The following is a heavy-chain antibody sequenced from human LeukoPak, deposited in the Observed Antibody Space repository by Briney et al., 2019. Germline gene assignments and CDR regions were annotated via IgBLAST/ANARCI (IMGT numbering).Heavy chain of an antibody. CDR3: AREQWLLGVFDI. CDR2: ISYDGSSK. CDR1: GFTFSTYA. J-gene: IGHJ3*02. V-gene: IGHV3-30*04. Sequence: GGSLRLSCAASGFTFSTYAMHWVRQAPGKGLEWVAVISYDGSSKYYADSVKGRFTISRDNSKNTLYLQMNSLRAEDMAVYYCAREQWLLGVFDIWGQGTMVTVSS. D-gene: IGHD6-19*01.